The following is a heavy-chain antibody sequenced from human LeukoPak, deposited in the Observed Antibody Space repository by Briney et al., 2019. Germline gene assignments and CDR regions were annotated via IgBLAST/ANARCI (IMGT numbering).Heavy chain of an antibody. V-gene: IGHV4-38-2*02. Sequence: SETLSLTCTVSGYSISSGYYWGWIRQPPGKGLEWIGSIYHSGSTYYNPSLKSRVTISVDTSKNQFSLKLSSVTAADTAVYYCARVKGIAARFNWFDPWGQGTLVTVSS. CDR1: GYSISSGYY. D-gene: IGHD6-6*01. J-gene: IGHJ5*02. CDR2: IYHSGST. CDR3: ARVKGIAARFNWFDP.